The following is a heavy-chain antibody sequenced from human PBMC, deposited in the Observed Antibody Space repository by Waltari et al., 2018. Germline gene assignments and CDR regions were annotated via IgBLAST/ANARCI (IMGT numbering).Heavy chain of an antibody. V-gene: IGHV1-46*01. CDR2: INPSDGST. J-gene: IGHJ3*02. CDR1: GYIFTNYY. Sequence: QVQLVQSGAEVKKPGASVKVSCKASGYIFTNYYIHWVRQAPGQGLEWMGIINPSDGSTSSAQKSQDRVTMTRDTPTSTVNMELSSLRSEDTAVYYCARAPRAFDIWGQGTMVTVSS. CDR3: ARAPRAFDI.